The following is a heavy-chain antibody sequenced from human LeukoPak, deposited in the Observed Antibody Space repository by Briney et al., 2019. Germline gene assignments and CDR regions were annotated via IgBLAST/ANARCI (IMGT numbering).Heavy chain of an antibody. D-gene: IGHD3-3*01. J-gene: IGHJ4*02. Sequence: GGSLRLSCAASGFTFNNFAMSWVRQAPGKGLEWVSATSGSGGSTYYADSVKGRFTISRDDSKNTLYLQMNSLRADDTALYYCAKRGSYDFWSGYYYDYWGRGTPVTVSS. CDR3: AKRGSYDFWSGYYYDY. CDR1: GFTFNNFA. V-gene: IGHV3-23*01. CDR2: TSGSGGST.